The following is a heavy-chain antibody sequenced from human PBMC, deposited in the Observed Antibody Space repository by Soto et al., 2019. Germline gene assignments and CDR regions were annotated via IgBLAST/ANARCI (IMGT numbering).Heavy chain of an antibody. D-gene: IGHD5-12*01. CDR1: GGTFSNHA. J-gene: IGHJ4*02. CDR3: ARGLGCAGYADY. V-gene: IGHV1-69*13. Sequence: QVRLVQSGAGVKKPGSSVKVSCKASGGTFSNHAINWVLQAPGQGPEWMGVIILPFGTPNYPQRFQGRVTNTADESMTTAYMELNGLRSEDTAVYYCARGLGCAGYADYCGEGALVIVSS. CDR2: IILPFGTP.